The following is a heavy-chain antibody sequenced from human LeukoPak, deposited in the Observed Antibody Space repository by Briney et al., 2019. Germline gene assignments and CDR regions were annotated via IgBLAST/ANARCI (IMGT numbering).Heavy chain of an antibody. CDR1: GFTFSSYA. CDR3: AKDFIRGIVVVPAAILAGPIDS. V-gene: IGHV3-23*01. J-gene: IGHJ4*02. D-gene: IGHD2-2*02. CDR2: ISGSGGST. Sequence: GGSLRLSCAASGFTFSSYAMSWVRQAPGKGLEWVSAISGSGGSTYYADSVKGRFTISRDNSKNTLYLQMNSLRAEDTAVYYCAKDFIRGIVVVPAAILAGPIDSWGQGTLVTVSS.